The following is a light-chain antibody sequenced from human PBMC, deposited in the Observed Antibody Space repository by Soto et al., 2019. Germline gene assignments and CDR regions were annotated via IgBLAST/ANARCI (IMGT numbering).Light chain of an antibody. V-gene: IGKV3-15*01. Sequence: DIVMTQSPATLSVAPGERVTFSCRASQGVSRKLAWYQHKPGQAPRLLISGASTGATGIPARFSGSGSGTEFTLTISSLQSEDCAIYYCQQYNSYPWTFGQGTKVEIK. CDR1: QGVSRK. CDR3: QQYNSYPWT. CDR2: GAS. J-gene: IGKJ1*01.